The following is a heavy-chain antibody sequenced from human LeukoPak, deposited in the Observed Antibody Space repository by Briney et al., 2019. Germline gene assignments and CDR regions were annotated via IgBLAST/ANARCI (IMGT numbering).Heavy chain of an antibody. Sequence: GESLKISCEGSGYSFTSYWIGWVRQMPGKGLEWMGIIYPGDSDTRYSPSFQGQVTISADKSISTAYLQWSSLKASDTAMHYCARPGLGYCSSTSCRGGALDIWGQGTMVTVSS. CDR2: IYPGDSDT. CDR1: GYSFTSYW. J-gene: IGHJ3*02. D-gene: IGHD2-2*01. V-gene: IGHV5-51*01. CDR3: ARPGLGYCSSTSCRGGALDI.